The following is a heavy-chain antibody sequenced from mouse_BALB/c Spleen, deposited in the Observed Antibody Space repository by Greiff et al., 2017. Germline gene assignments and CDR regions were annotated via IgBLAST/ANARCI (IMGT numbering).Heavy chain of an antibody. V-gene: IGHV1-9*01. CDR2: ILPGSGST. D-gene: IGHD1-1*02. CDR1: GYTFSSYW. J-gene: IGHJ4*01. Sequence: QVHVKQSGAELMKPGASVKISCKATGYTFSSYWIEWVKQRPGHGLEWIGEILPGSGSTNYNEKFKGKATFTADTSSNTAYMQLSSLTSEDSAVYYCARWGYGYYAMDDWGQGTSVTVSS. CDR3: ARWGYGYYAMDD.